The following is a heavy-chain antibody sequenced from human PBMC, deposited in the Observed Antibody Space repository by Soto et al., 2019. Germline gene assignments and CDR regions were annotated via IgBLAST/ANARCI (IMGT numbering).Heavy chain of an antibody. CDR2: IYPGDSDT. CDR1: GYSFVNYW. Sequence: GESLKISCKVSGYSFVNYWIGWVRQMPGKGLEWMGNIYPGDSDTDYSPSFQGRVTISADKSITTAYMELRSLRSDDTAVYYCARFVGMLYWWFDPWGQGTLVTVSS. V-gene: IGHV5-51*01. D-gene: IGHD2-8*01. CDR3: ARFVGMLYWWFDP. J-gene: IGHJ5*02.